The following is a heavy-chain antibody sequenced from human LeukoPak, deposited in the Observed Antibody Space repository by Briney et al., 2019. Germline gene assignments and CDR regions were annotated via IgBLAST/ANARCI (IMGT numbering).Heavy chain of an antibody. V-gene: IGHV4-30-4*01. CDR2: IYYSGST. Sequence: PSQTLSLTCTVSGGSISSGDYYWSWIRQPPGKGLEWIGYIYYSGSTYYNPSLKSRVTISVDTSKNQFSLKLSSVTAADTAVYYCARSELVLTDHEYNWFDPWGQGTLVTVSS. CDR1: GGSISSGDYY. CDR3: ARSELVLTDHEYNWFDP. D-gene: IGHD4/OR15-4a*01. J-gene: IGHJ5*02.